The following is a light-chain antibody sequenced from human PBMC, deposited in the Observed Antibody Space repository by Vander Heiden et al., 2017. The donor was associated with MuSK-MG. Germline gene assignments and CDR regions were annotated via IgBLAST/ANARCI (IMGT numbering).Light chain of an antibody. CDR1: QSVSSY. Sequence: EIVLTQSPATLSLSPGERATLSCRASQSVSSYLAWYQQKPGQAPRLLIYDASNRATGVPARFSDSGSGTDFTLTISSLEPEDFAVYYCQQRSNWPPSSTFGQGTKLEIK. CDR3: QQRSNWPPSST. J-gene: IGKJ2*02. CDR2: DAS. V-gene: IGKV3-11*01.